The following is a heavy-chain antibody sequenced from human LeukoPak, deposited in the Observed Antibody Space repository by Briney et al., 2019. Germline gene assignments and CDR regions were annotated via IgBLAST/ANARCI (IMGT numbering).Heavy chain of an antibody. CDR3: AGGGVTVTTVSFDY. V-gene: IGHV3-7*01. D-gene: IGHD4-17*01. J-gene: IGHJ4*02. Sequence: GGSLRLSCAASGFTFTTYYMSWVRQAPGKGLEWVANIKQDGSEKNYVDSVKGRFTISRDNAKNSLYLQMNSLRAEDTAVYYCAGGGVTVTTVSFDYWGQGTLVTVSS. CDR2: IKQDGSEK. CDR1: GFTFTTYY.